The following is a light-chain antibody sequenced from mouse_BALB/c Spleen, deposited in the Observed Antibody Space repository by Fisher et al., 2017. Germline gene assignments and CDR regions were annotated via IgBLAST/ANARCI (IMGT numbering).Light chain of an antibody. CDR3: QQYHSYPWT. J-gene: IGKJ1*01. CDR2: DTS. CDR1: SSVSY. V-gene: IGKV4-55*01. Sequence: IVITQSPAIMSASPGEKVTMTCSASSSVSYMYWYQQKPGSSPRLLIYDTSNLASGVPVRFSGSGSGTSYSLTISRMEAEDAATYYCQQYHSYPWTFGGGTKLEIK.